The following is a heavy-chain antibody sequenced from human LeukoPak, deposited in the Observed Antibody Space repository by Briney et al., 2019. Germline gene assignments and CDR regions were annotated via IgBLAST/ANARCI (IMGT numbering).Heavy chain of an antibody. CDR3: TRDDIVGARDFDY. CDR2: IIPILGIA. J-gene: IGHJ4*02. CDR1: GGTFSSYA. V-gene: IGHV1-69*04. Sequence: ASVKVSCKASGGTFSSYAISWVRQAPGQGLEWMGRIIPILGIANYAQKFQGRVTITADKSTSTAYMELSSLRSEDTAVYYCTRDDIVGARDFDYWGQGTLVTVSS. D-gene: IGHD1-26*01.